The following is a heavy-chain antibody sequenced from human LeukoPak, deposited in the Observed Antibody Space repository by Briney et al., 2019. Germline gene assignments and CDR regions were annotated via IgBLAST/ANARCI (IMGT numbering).Heavy chain of an antibody. J-gene: IGHJ6*03. Sequence: GASVKLSCNASGGTFSSYAISWVRQAPGPGLEWMGGIIPIFGTANYAQKFQGRVTITAVESTSTAYIELSSLRSEDTAVYYCARVKARDCSSTSCYQYYYYYMDVWGKGTTVTVSS. D-gene: IGHD2-2*01. CDR3: ARVKARDCSSTSCYQYYYYYMDV. CDR1: GGTFSSYA. V-gene: IGHV1-69*01. CDR2: IIPIFGTA.